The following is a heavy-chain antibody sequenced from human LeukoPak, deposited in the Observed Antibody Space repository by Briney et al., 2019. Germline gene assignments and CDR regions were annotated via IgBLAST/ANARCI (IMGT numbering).Heavy chain of an antibody. CDR1: GFTFSSYG. V-gene: IGHV3-30*02. Sequence: GGSLRLSCAASGFTFSSYGMHWVRQAPGKGLEWVAFIRYDGSNKYYADSVKGRFTISRDNSKNTLYLQMNSLRAEDTAVYYCARVNGYSRLYFDYWGQGTLVTVSS. J-gene: IGHJ4*02. D-gene: IGHD5-24*01. CDR2: IRYDGSNK. CDR3: ARVNGYSRLYFDY.